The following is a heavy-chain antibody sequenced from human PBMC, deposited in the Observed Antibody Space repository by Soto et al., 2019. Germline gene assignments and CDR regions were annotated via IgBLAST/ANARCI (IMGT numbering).Heavy chain of an antibody. Sequence: PGGSLRLSCAASGFTFSSYGMHWVRQAPGKGLEWVAVIWYDGSNKYYADSVKGRFTISRDNSKNTLYLQMNSLRAEDTAVYYCARDKQWLQGYYYYYYMDVWGKGTTVTVSS. CDR3: ARDKQWLQGYYYYYYMDV. CDR1: GFTFSSYG. J-gene: IGHJ6*03. D-gene: IGHD5-18*01. CDR2: IWYDGSNK. V-gene: IGHV3-33*01.